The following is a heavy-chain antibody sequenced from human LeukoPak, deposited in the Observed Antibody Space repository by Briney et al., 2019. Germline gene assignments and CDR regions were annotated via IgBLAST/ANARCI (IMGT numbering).Heavy chain of an antibody. D-gene: IGHD2-21*02. J-gene: IGHJ5*02. CDR2: MNPNSGNT. CDR1: GYTFTSYD. V-gene: IGHV1-8*01. CDR3: ARGGYGVVVTAAWGFDP. Sequence: ASVKVSCKASGYTFTSYDINWVRQATGQGLEWMGWMNPNSGNTGYAQKFQGRVTMTREMSTSTVYMELSSLRSEDTAVYYCARGGYGVVVTAAWGFDPWGQGTLVTVSS.